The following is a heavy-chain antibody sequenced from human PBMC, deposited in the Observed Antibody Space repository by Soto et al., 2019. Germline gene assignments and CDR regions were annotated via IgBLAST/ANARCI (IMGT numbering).Heavy chain of an antibody. D-gene: IGHD1-26*01. J-gene: IGHJ5*02. Sequence: QVQLVESGGGLVKPGGSLRLSCAASGFTFSDYYMSWIRQAPGKGLEWVSYISSSSSYTNYADSVKGRFTISRDNAKTSLYLQMNSLRAEDTAVYYCARARGWEGWFDPWGQGTLVTVSS. CDR2: ISSSSSYT. CDR1: GFTFSDYY. CDR3: ARARGWEGWFDP. V-gene: IGHV3-11*05.